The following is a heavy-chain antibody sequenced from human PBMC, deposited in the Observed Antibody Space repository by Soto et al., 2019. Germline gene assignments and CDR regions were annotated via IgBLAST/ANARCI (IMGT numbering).Heavy chain of an antibody. CDR2: MNPNSGNT. Sequence: ASVKVSCKASGYTFTSYDINWVRQATGQGLEWMGWMNPNSGNTGYAQKFQGRVTITADESTSTAYMELSSLRSEDTAVYYCARRGYYDSSGYYYWGQGTLVTVSS. D-gene: IGHD3-22*01. CDR1: GYTFTSYD. CDR3: ARRGYYDSSGYYY. J-gene: IGHJ4*02. V-gene: IGHV1-8*01.